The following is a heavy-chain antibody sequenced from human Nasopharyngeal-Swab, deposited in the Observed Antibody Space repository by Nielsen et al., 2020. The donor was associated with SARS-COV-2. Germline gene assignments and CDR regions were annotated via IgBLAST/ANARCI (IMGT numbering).Heavy chain of an antibody. CDR2: IYPGDSDT. CDR3: AKTYYYGSGRTIWFDP. Sequence: GESLKISCKRSGYSFSNYWIAWVRQMPGKGLEWMGIIYPGDSDTRYSPSFQGQVTISADKSISTVYLQWSSLKASDTAMYYCAKTYYYGSGRTIWFDPWGQGTFVTVSS. V-gene: IGHV5-51*01. D-gene: IGHD3-10*01. J-gene: IGHJ5*02. CDR1: GYSFSNYW.